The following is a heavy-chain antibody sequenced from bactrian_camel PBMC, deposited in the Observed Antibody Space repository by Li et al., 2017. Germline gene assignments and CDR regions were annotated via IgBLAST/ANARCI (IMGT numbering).Heavy chain of an antibody. CDR2: IRNDGMT. CDR1: GYIRSNHC. V-gene: IGHV3S53*01. D-gene: IGHD1*01. J-gene: IGHJ4*01. Sequence: HVQLVESGGGSVQAGGSLRLSCVAYGYIRSNHCMGWFRQAPGKEREGVASIRNDGMTIYADSVKGRFTISKDNAKNTLYLQMNSLKPEDTGMYYCAGRIVGKCVFLNWAAEKYHYWGQGTQVTVS. CDR3: AGRIVGKCVFLNWAAEKYHY.